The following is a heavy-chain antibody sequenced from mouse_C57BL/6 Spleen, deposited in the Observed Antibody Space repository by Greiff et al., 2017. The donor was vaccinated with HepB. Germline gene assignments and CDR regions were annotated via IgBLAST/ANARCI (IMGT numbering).Heavy chain of an antibody. J-gene: IGHJ3*01. CDR3: VRGLSSGFAY. Sequence: EVKLVESGGGLVQPKGSLKLSCAASGFSFNTYAMNWVRQAPGKGLEWVARIRSKSNNYATYYADSVKDRFTISRDDSESMLYLQMNNLKTEDTAMYYCVRGLSSGFAYWGQGTLVTVSA. D-gene: IGHD1-1*01. CDR1: GFSFNTYA. V-gene: IGHV10-1*01. CDR2: IRSKSNNYAT.